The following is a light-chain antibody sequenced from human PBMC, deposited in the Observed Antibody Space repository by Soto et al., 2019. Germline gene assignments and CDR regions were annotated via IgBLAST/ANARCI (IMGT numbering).Light chain of an antibody. CDR1: QSVSSSY. CDR3: QQYGSSAT. J-gene: IGKJ4*01. V-gene: IGKV3-20*01. CDR2: GTS. Sequence: EIVLTQSPGTLSLSPGERATISCRASQSVSSSYLAWYQQKPGQAPRLLIYGTSSRATGIPVRFSGSGSGTDFTLTISRQEPEDFAVYYCQQYGSSATFGGGTKVEIK.